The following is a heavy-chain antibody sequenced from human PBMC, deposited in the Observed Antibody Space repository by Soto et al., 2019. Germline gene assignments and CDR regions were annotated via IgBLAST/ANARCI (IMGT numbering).Heavy chain of an antibody. CDR3: AKDRLPGIAAAGAALDY. CDR1: GFTFSSYA. Sequence: GGSLRLSCAASGFTFSSYAMSWVRQAPGKGLEWVSAISGSGGSTYYADSVKGRFTISRDNSKNTLYLQMNSLRAEDTAVYYCAKDRLPGIAAAGAALDYWGQGTLVTVSS. CDR2: ISGSGGST. J-gene: IGHJ4*02. V-gene: IGHV3-23*01. D-gene: IGHD6-13*01.